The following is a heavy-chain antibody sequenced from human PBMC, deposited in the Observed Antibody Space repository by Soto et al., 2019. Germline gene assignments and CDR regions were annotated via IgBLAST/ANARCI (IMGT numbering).Heavy chain of an antibody. V-gene: IGHV3-53*02. CDR2: TYTGGNS. D-gene: IGHD3-10*01. J-gene: IGHJ4*02. CDR3: ARVGFPYGLDY. CDR1: GFNVSSKY. Sequence: EVQLVETGGGLIQPGGSLSRSCAASGFNVSSKYMHWVRQAPGKGLEWVSLTYTGGNSFYASSVKGRFIVSRDISKNTLYLQMNSLSADDTAVYYCARVGFPYGLDYWGQGSLVTVSS.